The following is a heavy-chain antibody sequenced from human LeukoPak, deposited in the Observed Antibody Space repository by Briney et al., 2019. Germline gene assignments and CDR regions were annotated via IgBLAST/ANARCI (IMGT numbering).Heavy chain of an antibody. D-gene: IGHD3-16*01. J-gene: IGHJ4*01. Sequence: GGSLRLSCAASGFAFNTYWMTRVREAPGKGLEWVANINLDGNEVHYVDSLKDRFTISRDNARNSLYPQMSSLRAEDTAVYYCASGRHDFVHWGHGTLVTVSS. CDR1: GFAFNTYW. CDR2: INLDGNEV. CDR3: ASGRHDFVH. V-gene: IGHV3-7*01.